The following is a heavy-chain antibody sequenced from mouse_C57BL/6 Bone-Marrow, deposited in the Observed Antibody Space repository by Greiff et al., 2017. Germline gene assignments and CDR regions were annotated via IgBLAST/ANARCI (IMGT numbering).Heavy chain of an antibody. V-gene: IGHV1-69*01. J-gene: IGHJ3*01. CDR3: ARYSNYRAWFAY. CDR1: GYTFTSYW. CDR2: IDPSDSYT. Sequence: QVQLQQPGAELVMPGASVKLSCKASGYTFTSYWMHWVKQRPGQGLEWIGEIDPSDSYTNYNQKFKGKSTLTVDKSSSTAYMQLSSLTSEDSAVYYCARYSNYRAWFAYWGQGTLVTVSA. D-gene: IGHD2-5*01.